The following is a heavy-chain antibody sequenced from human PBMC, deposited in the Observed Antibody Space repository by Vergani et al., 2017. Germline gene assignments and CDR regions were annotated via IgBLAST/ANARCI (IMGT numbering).Heavy chain of an antibody. V-gene: IGHV2-70*04. Sequence: QVTFKESGPALVKPTQTLTLTCTFSWFSLSTIGMRVSRIRQPPGKALEWLARIGWDDDKFYSTSLKTRLTISKDTSKNQVVLTMTNMDPVDTATYYCARSSNWGSTGFDYWGQGTLVTVSS. J-gene: IGHJ4*02. CDR1: WFSLSTIGMR. D-gene: IGHD7-27*01. CDR2: IGWDDDK. CDR3: ARSSNWGSTGFDY.